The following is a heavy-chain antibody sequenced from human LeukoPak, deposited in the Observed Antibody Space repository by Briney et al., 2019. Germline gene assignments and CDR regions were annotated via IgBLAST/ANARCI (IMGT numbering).Heavy chain of an antibody. CDR2: ISAYNGNT. D-gene: IGHD3-3*01. V-gene: IGHV1-18*01. CDR1: GYTFTSYD. Sequence: ASVKVSCKASGYTFTSYDINWVRQATGQGLEWMGWISAYNGNTNYAQKLQGRVTMTTDTSTSTAYMELRSLRSDDTAVYYCARSNYDFWSGYSNWFDPWGQGTLVTVSS. J-gene: IGHJ5*02. CDR3: ARSNYDFWSGYSNWFDP.